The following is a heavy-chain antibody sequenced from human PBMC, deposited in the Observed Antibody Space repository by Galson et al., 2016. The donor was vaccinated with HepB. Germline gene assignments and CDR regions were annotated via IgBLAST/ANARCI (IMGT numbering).Heavy chain of an antibody. J-gene: IGHJ4*02. CDR1: GFTFSSYY. CDR2: INSDGSST. D-gene: IGHD6-13*01. V-gene: IGHV3-74*01. CDR3: ARVGIGSSWYFDY. Sequence: SLRLSCAASGFTFSSYYMHWVRQAPGKGLVWVSRINSDGSSTTYADSVKGRFTISRDNAKKSLYLQMNSLRAEDTAVYYCARVGIGSSWYFDYWGQGSLVTVSS.